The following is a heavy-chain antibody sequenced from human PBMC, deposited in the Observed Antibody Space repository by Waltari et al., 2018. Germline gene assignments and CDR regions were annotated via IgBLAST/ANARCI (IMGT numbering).Heavy chain of an antibody. D-gene: IGHD3-10*01. Sequence: QVQLQQWGAGLLKPSETLSLTCAVYGGSFSGYYWSWIRQPPGKGREWIGEINHSGSTNYNPSLKSRVTISVDTSKNQFSLKLSSVTAADTAVYYCARGRYYYGSGSYYWSNYFDYWGQGTLVTVSS. V-gene: IGHV4-34*01. CDR1: GGSFSGYY. CDR2: INHSGST. CDR3: ARGRYYYGSGSYYWSNYFDY. J-gene: IGHJ4*02.